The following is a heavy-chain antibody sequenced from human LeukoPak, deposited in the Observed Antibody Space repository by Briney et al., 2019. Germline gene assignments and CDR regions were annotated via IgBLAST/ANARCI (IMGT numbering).Heavy chain of an antibody. J-gene: IGHJ4*02. V-gene: IGHV4-30-4*01. CDR1: GDSISSGDNY. D-gene: IGHD3-22*01. Sequence: PSETLSLTCTVSGDSISSGDNYWSWIRQPPGKGLEWIGYIYYSGRSYYNPSLESRITISVDTSKNQFSLKLRSVTAADTAVYYCAKTYYDSSGYHFDNWGQGTLVTVSS. CDR3: AKTYYDSSGYHFDN. CDR2: IYYSGRS.